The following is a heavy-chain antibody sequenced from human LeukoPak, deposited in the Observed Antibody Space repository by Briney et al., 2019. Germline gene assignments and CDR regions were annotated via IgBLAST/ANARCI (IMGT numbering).Heavy chain of an antibody. V-gene: IGHV3-7*01. CDR2: IKQDGSEK. CDR3: ARGLTMIVVVPDY. D-gene: IGHD3-22*01. CDR1: GFTFSSYG. Sequence: VGSLRLSCAASGFTFSSYGMHWVRQAPGKGLEWVANIKQDGSEKNYVDSVKGRFTISRDNANNLLYLQMNSLRAEDTAVYYCARGLTMIVVVPDYWGQGTLVTVSS. J-gene: IGHJ4*02.